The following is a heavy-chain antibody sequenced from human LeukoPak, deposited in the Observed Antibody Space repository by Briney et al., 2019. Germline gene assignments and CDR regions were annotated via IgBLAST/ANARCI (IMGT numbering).Heavy chain of an antibody. Sequence: GGSLRLSCAASGFTFSSNAMSWVRQAPGKGLECVSSISGSGENTYYADPVKGRFTISRDNSKNTLYLQMKTLRAEDTAVYYCAKLASSIRPFDYWGQGILVTVSS. CDR1: GFTFSSNA. V-gene: IGHV3-23*01. CDR3: AKLASSIRPFDY. J-gene: IGHJ4*02. D-gene: IGHD6-6*01. CDR2: ISGSGENT.